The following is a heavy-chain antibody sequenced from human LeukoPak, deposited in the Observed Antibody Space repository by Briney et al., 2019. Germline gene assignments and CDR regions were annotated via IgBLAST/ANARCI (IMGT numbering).Heavy chain of an antibody. V-gene: IGHV4-59*12. D-gene: IGHD3-3*01. CDR2: MHYSGSS. CDR1: GGSISSYY. J-gene: IGHJ4*02. CDR3: ARAYRIWSGTLGY. Sequence: PSETLSLTCTVSGGSISSYYWSWIRQPPGKGLEWIGYMHYSGSSNYNPSLKSRVTISVDTSKNQFSLKLSSVTAADTAVYYCARAYRIWSGTLGYWGQGTLVTVSS.